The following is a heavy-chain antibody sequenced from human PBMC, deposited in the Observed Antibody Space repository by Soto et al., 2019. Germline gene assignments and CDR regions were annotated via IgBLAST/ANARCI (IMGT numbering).Heavy chain of an antibody. CDR1: GYTFTGYY. CDR2: INPNSGGT. J-gene: IGHJ6*02. V-gene: IGHV1-2*04. CDR3: ARAPRGHGSGRSYNDLSGLDV. D-gene: IGHD3-10*01. Sequence: ASVKVSCKASGYTFTGYYMHWVRQAPGQGLEWMGWINPNSGGTNYAQKFQGWVTMTRDTSISTAYMELSRLRSDDTAVYYCARAPRGHGSGRSYNDLSGLDVWGQGTTVTVSS.